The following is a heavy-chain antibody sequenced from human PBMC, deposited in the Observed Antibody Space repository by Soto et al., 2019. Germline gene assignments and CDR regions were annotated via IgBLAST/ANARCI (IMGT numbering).Heavy chain of an antibody. CDR3: ARLGQGGYVQGMDV. D-gene: IGHD5-12*01. CDR2: IDPADSET. CDR1: GYSFITYW. J-gene: IGHJ6*02. Sequence: GESLKISCKVSGYSFITYWIAWVRQKPGKGLEWMGIIDPADSETKYSPSFQGQVTISADKSINTAYLQWSSLKASDTAMYYCARLGQGGYVQGMDVWGQGTTVTVSS. V-gene: IGHV5-51*03.